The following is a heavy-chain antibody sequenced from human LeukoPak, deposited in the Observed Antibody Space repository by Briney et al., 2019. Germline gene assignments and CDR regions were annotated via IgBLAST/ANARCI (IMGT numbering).Heavy chain of an antibody. V-gene: IGHV5-51*04. D-gene: IGHD3-10*01. Sequence: GESLKISCKGSGYSFTGYWIGWVRQMPGKGLEWMGTIYPGDSDTRYSPSFQGQVTISADKPISTAYLQWSSLKASDSAMYYCARSQGAYGSGSYYTYWGQGTLVTVSS. CDR2: IYPGDSDT. CDR3: ARSQGAYGSGSYYTY. CDR1: GYSFTGYW. J-gene: IGHJ4*02.